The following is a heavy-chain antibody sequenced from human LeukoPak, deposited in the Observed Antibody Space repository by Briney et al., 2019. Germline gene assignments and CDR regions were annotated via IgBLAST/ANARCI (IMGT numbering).Heavy chain of an antibody. CDR3: ARDDREADYDFWSGTAHYYYYYMDV. CDR1: GFTFSSYS. D-gene: IGHD3-3*01. J-gene: IGHJ6*03. V-gene: IGHV3-48*01. Sequence: PGGSLRLSCAASGFTFSSYSMNWVRQAPGKGLEWVSYISSSSTTLFYADSVKGRFTISRDNAKNSLYLQMNSLRAEDTAVYYCARDDREADYDFWSGTAHYYYYYMDVWGKGTTVTVSS. CDR2: ISSSSTTL.